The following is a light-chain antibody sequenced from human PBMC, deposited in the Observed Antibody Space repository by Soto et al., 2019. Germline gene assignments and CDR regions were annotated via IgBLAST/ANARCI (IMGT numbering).Light chain of an antibody. J-gene: IGKJ1*01. CDR2: KAS. V-gene: IGKV1-5*03. CDR1: QTISSW. Sequence: DIHMTQSPSTLSGSVGYRFTITCRAGQTISSWLAWYQQKPGKAPKLLIYKASTLKSGVPSRFRGSGSGTEFTLTISSLQPDDFATYYCQHYNSYSEAFGQGTKVDIK. CDR3: QHYNSYSEA.